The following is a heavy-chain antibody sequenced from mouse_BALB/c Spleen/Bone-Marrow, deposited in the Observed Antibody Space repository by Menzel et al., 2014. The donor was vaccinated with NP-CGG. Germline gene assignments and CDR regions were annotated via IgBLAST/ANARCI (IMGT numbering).Heavy chain of an antibody. CDR1: GYTFTYYT. Sequence: VKLMESGAELARPGASVKMSCKASGYTFTYYTMYWVKQRPGQGLEWIGYINPNSDYTNYNQKFKDKATLTADKSSSTAYMQLSSLTSVDSAVYYCAREVYGSWFAYWGQGTLVTVSA. CDR3: AREVYGSWFAY. J-gene: IGHJ3*01. V-gene: IGHV1-4*01. CDR2: INPNSDYT. D-gene: IGHD2-2*01.